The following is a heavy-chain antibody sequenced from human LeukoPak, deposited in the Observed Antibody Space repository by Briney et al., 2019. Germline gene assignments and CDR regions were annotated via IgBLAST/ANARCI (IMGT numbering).Heavy chain of an antibody. V-gene: IGHV3-23*01. CDR3: AKDTTVVTPFDY. D-gene: IGHD4-23*01. J-gene: IGHJ4*02. CDR1: GFTFRTYA. CDR2: ISDSADAT. Sequence: PGGSLRLSCAASGFTFRTYAMSWVRQAPGKGLEWVSSISDSADATYYVDSVKGRFTISRDNPKNTLYLQMNSLRAEDTAVYYCAKDTTVVTPFDYWGQGTLVTVSS.